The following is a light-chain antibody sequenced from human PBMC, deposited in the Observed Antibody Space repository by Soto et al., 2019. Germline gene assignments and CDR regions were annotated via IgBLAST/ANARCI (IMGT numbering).Light chain of an antibody. CDR1: QSVNIY. J-gene: IGKJ5*01. CDR2: GAS. CDR3: QQRSNWPPIT. Sequence: EIVMTQSPATLSVSPGERATLSCRASQSVNIYLAWYQQKPGQAPRLLIFGASSRATGIPARFSGSGFGTDFTLTISSLEPEDAAVYYCQQRSNWPPITFGQGTRLEIK. V-gene: IGKV3-11*01.